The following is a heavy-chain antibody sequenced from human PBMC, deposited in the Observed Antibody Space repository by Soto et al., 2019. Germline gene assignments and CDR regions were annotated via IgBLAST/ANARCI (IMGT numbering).Heavy chain of an antibody. CDR1: GFTFDDYA. V-gene: IGHV3-9*01. CDR3: AKEYPATGYFDL. Sequence: EVQLVESGGGLVQPGRSLRLSCAASGFTFDDYAMHWVRQAPGKGLEWVSGISWNSGSIGYADSVKGRFTISRDNAKNYLYLQMNSLRAEDTALYYCAKEYPATGYFDLWGRGTLVTVSS. D-gene: IGHD1-26*01. J-gene: IGHJ2*01. CDR2: ISWNSGSI.